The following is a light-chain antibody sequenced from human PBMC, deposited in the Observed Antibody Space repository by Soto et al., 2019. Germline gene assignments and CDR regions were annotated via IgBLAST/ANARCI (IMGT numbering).Light chain of an antibody. Sequence: EIVLTQSPGTLSLSPGERATLSCRASQSVSSSYLAWYQQKPGQAPRLLIYGASSRATGIPDRFSGSGSGTDFTLTISRLEPEDCAVYYCQQYDSSPPWTFGQGPKVEIK. CDR3: QQYDSSPPWT. V-gene: IGKV3-20*01. CDR2: GAS. J-gene: IGKJ1*01. CDR1: QSVSSSY.